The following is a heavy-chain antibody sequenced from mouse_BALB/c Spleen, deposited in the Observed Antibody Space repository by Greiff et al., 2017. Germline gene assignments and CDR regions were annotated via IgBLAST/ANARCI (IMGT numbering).Heavy chain of an antibody. CDR3: ARYYTGDYYAMDY. D-gene: IGHD2-12*01. Sequence: EVKLVESGGGLVQPGGSRKLSCAASGFTFSSFGMHWVRQAPEKGLEWVAYISSGSSTIYYADTVKGRFTISRDNPKNTLFLQMTSLRSEDTAMYYCARYYTGDYYAMDYWGQGTSVTVSS. V-gene: IGHV5-17*02. CDR2: ISSGSSTI. J-gene: IGHJ4*01. CDR1: GFTFSSFG.